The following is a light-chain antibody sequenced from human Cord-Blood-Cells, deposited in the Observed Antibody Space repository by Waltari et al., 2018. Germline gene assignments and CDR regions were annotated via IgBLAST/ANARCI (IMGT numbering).Light chain of an antibody. CDR1: SSDVGGYNY. CDR2: EVS. CDR3: SSYAGSNNFV. Sequence: QSALTQPPSASGSPGQSVTISCPGTSSDVGGYNYVSWYQQHPGKAPKLMIYEVSKRPAGVPDRFSGSKSGKTASLTVSGLQAEDEADYYCSSYAGSNNFVFGTGTKVTVL. J-gene: IGLJ1*01. V-gene: IGLV2-8*01.